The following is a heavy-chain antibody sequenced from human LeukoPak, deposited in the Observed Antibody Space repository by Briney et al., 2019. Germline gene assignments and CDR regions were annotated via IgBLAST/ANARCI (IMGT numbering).Heavy chain of an antibody. CDR2: ISYDGSNK. V-gene: IGHV3-33*01. CDR3: ARVTNTSTWGLDY. D-gene: IGHD7-27*01. Sequence: GRPLRLSCAASGFPFSSYGMHWVRQAPGKGLEWVALISYDGSNKYYADSVKGRFTISRDNSKNTLYLQMNSLRAEDTAMYYCARVTNTSTWGLDYWGQGTLVTVSS. J-gene: IGHJ4*02. CDR1: GFPFSSYG.